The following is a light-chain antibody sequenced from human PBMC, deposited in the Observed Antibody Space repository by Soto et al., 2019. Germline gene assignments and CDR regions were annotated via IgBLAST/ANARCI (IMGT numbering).Light chain of an antibody. J-gene: IGKJ1*01. V-gene: IGKV3-20*01. CDR2: GAS. CDR1: QSVSSY. Sequence: EIVLTQSPATLSFSPGERATLSCRASQSVSSYLAWYQQKPGQAPRLLIYGASSRATGIPDRFSGSGSGTDFTLSISRLEPEDFAVYYCQQYGSSGTFGQGTKVDI. CDR3: QQYGSSGT.